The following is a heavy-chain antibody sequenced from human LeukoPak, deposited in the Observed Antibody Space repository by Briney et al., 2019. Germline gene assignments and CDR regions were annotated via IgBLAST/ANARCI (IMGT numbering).Heavy chain of an antibody. D-gene: IGHD2-2*01. J-gene: IGHJ4*02. V-gene: IGHV3-30*01. Sequence: QPGGSLRLSCAASGFTFSSHAMHWVRQAPGKGLEWVAVISYDGSNKYYLDSVKGRFTISRDNSKNTPYLQMNSLRAEDTAVYYCAGGYCSTTSCQYYFDYWGQGTLVTVSS. CDR2: ISYDGSNK. CDR3: AGGYCSTTSCQYYFDY. CDR1: GFTFSSHA.